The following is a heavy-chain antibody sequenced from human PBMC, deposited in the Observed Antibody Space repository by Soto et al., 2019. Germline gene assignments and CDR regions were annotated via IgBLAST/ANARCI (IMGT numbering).Heavy chain of an antibody. V-gene: IGHV3-7*01. D-gene: IGHD3-3*01. CDR2: IKQDGSEK. CDR3: ARGGLRLLEWLAYGMDV. Sequence: LEWVANIKQDGSEKYYADSVKGRFTISRDNSKNTLXXXXXXLRAEXTAVYYCARGGLRLLEWLAYGMDVWGQGTTVTVSS. J-gene: IGHJ6*02.